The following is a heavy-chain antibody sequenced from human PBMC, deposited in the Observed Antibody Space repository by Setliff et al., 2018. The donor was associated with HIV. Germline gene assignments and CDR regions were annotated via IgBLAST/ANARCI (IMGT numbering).Heavy chain of an antibody. D-gene: IGHD2-21*02. V-gene: IGHV3-15*01. CDR2: IKSKADGGTT. Sequence: GGSLRLSCAASGFSFTNAWMSWVRQAPGKGLEWVGRIKSKADGGTTDYAAPVKGRFTISRDDSQNTLYLQLNSLKTEDTSLYYCATDNCGGDCYLNYWGLGALVTVSS. J-gene: IGHJ4*02. CDR1: GFSFTNAW. CDR3: ATDNCGGDCYLNY.